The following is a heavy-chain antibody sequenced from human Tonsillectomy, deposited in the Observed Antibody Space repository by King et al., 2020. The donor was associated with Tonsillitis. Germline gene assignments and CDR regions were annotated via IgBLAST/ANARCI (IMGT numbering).Heavy chain of an antibody. D-gene: IGHD3-10*01. J-gene: IGHJ4*02. Sequence: VQLQQWGAGLLKPSETLSLTCAVYGGSFSGYYWSWIRQPPGKGLEWIGEINHSGSTNYNPSLKSRVTISVDTSKNQFSLKLSSVTAADTAVYYCASLYYGSGRRGWGQGTLVTVSS. CDR2: INHSGST. V-gene: IGHV4-34*01. CDR3: ASLYYGSGRRG. CDR1: GGSFSGYY.